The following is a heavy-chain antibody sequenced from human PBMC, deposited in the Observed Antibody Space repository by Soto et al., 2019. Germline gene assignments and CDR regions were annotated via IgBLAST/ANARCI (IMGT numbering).Heavy chain of an antibody. V-gene: IGHV1-69*13. Sequence: EASVKVSCKASGGTFSSYAISWVRQAPGQGLEWMGGIIPIFGTANYAQKFQGRVTITADESTSTAYMELSSLRSEDTAVYYCAREGSGSFYYYYGMDVWGQGTTVTVSS. CDR2: IIPIFGTA. J-gene: IGHJ6*02. CDR1: GGTFSSYA. CDR3: AREGSGSFYYYYGMDV. D-gene: IGHD3-10*01.